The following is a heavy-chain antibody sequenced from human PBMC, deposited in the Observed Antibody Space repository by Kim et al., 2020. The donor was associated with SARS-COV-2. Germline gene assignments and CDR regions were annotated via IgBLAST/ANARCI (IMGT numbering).Heavy chain of an antibody. J-gene: IGHJ4*02. Sequence: KVRCTICRDNSKNTLYLQMNSRRAEDTAVYYCAKDLLLLWFGELFPSFDYWGQGTLVTVSS. V-gene: IGHV3-23*01. CDR3: AKDLLLLWFGELFPSFDY. D-gene: IGHD3-10*01.